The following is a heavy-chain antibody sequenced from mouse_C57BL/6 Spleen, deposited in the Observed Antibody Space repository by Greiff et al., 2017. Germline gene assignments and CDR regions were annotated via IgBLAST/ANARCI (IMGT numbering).Heavy chain of an antibody. D-gene: IGHD1-1*01. CDR1: GYTFTSYW. CDR3: ATYGSRIYYYAMDY. V-gene: IGHV1-72*01. CDR2: IDPNSGGT. J-gene: IGHJ4*01. Sequence: VQLQQPGAELVKPGASVKLSCKASGYTFTSYWMHWVKQRPGRGLEWIGRIDPNSGGTKYNEKFESKATLTVDKPSSTAYMQLSSLTSEDSAVYYCATYGSRIYYYAMDYWGQGTSVTVSS.